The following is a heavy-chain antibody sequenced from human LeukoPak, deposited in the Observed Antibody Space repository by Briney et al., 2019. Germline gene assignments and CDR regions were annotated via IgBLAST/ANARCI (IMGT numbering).Heavy chain of an antibody. CDR3: ARETFSRGDAFDI. Sequence: GGSLRLSCAASGFTFSSYSMNWVRQAPGKGLEWVSSISSSSSYIYYADSVKGRFTISRDNAKNSLYLQMNSLRAEDTAVYYCARETFSRGDAFDIWGQGTMVTVSS. V-gene: IGHV3-21*01. CDR1: GFTFSSYS. CDR2: ISSSSSYI. J-gene: IGHJ3*02.